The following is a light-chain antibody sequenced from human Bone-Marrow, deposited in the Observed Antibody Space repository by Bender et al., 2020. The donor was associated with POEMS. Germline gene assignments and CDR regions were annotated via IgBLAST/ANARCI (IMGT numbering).Light chain of an antibody. CDR1: SSNIWAGYD. J-gene: IGLJ3*02. Sequence: QSVLTQPPSVSGAPGQTVTLSCTGTSSNIWAGYDVHWYRHLPGTAPELLIYDNNNRPSGVPDRFSGSKSGTSASLAISGLRSEDEADYYCAAWDDSLSGWVFGGGTKLTVL. V-gene: IGLV1-50*01. CDR2: DNN. CDR3: AAWDDSLSGWV.